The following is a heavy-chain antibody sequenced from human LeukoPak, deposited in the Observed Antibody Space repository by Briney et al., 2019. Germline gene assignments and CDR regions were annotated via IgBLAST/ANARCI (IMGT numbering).Heavy chain of an antibody. D-gene: IGHD3-3*01. CDR3: ARASLPDFNTSEDRFDP. CDR1: GVSLSSDN. CDR2: IYYSVST. J-gene: IGHJ5*02. V-gene: IGHV4-59*12. Sequence: SETLSLTCTVSGVSLSSDNCSCIRHPPGKGLEWSWYIYYSVSTNYTTSPTSRVTISVDTSQKQFSLKLSSVTAADTAVYYCARASLPDFNTSEDRFDPWGQGTLVTVSS.